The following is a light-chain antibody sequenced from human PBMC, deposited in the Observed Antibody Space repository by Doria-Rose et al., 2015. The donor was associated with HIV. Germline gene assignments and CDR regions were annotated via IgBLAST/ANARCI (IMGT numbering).Light chain of an antibody. J-gene: IGKJ1*01. Sequence: TQSPGALSLSPGERATLSCRASQSFSSTYLAWYQQKPGQAPSLLIYDGSTRATGIPDRFSTSGSGTDFTLTINRLEPEDFALYYCHQYGTSWTFGQGTKVEI. CDR3: HQYGTSWT. CDR1: QSFSSTY. V-gene: IGKV3-20*01. CDR2: DGS.